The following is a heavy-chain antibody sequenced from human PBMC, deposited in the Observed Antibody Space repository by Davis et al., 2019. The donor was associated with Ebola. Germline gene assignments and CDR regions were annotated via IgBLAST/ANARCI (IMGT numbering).Heavy chain of an antibody. V-gene: IGHV3-7*03. Sequence: GESLKISCAASGFTFGTYWMSWVRQAPGKGLEFVANIKEDGSVKNYVDSVKGRFTISRDNAKNTLYLQMNSLSADDTAVYYCAPCGFCISSSGIDYRGQGTLVTVSS. CDR1: GFTFGTYW. J-gene: IGHJ4*02. D-gene: IGHD6-19*01. CDR2: IKEDGSVK. CDR3: APCGFCISSSGIDY.